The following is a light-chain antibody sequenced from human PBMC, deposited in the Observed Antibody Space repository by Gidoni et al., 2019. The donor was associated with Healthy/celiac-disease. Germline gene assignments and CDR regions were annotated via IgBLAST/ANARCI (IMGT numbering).Light chain of an antibody. V-gene: IGKV3-11*01. Sequence: EIGLTQSPATLSLSPGERATPSCRASQSVSSYLAWYQQKPGQAPRPLIYDASNRATGIPARFRGSGSGTDFTLTISSLEPEDFAVYYCQQRSNWIPFGQGTRLELQ. CDR1: QSVSSY. CDR2: DAS. J-gene: IGKJ5*01. CDR3: QQRSNWIP.